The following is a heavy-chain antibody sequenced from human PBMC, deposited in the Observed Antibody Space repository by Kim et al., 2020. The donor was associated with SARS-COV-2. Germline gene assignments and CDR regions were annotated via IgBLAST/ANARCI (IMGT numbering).Heavy chain of an antibody. Sequence: KRYSPSLKSRLTITKDTSKNQVVLTMTNMDPVDTATYYCAEAAAFDAFDIWGQGTMVTVSS. J-gene: IGHJ3*02. CDR2: K. V-gene: IGHV2-5*01. D-gene: IGHD6-13*01. CDR3: AEAAAFDAFDI.